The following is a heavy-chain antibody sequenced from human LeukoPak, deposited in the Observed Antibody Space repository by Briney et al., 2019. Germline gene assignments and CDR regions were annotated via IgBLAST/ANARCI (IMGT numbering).Heavy chain of an antibody. CDR2: IYYSGST. J-gene: IGHJ6*03. Sequence: SETLSLTCTVSGGSISSYYWSWIRQPPRKGLEWIGYIYYSGSTNYNPSLKSRVTISVDTSKNQFSLKLSSVTAADTAVYYCARGVAVAGTGDYYYYYYMDVWGKGTTVTVSS. D-gene: IGHD6-19*01. CDR3: ARGVAVAGTGDYYYYYYMDV. CDR1: GGSISSYY. V-gene: IGHV4-59*01.